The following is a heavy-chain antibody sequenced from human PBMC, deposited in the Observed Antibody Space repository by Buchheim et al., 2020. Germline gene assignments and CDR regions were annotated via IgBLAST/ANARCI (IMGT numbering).Heavy chain of an antibody. V-gene: IGHV3-23*04. D-gene: IGHD1-26*01. CDR2: ISGSGGST. CDR3: AKDPPSGSYVY. Sequence: AQLVESGGGVVQPGRSLRLSCVASGFDFNTYDVHWVRQAPGKGLEWVSAISGSGGSTYYADSVKGRFTISRDNSKNTLYLQMNSLRAEDTAVYYCAKDPPSGSYVYWGQGTL. J-gene: IGHJ4*02. CDR1: GFDFNTYD.